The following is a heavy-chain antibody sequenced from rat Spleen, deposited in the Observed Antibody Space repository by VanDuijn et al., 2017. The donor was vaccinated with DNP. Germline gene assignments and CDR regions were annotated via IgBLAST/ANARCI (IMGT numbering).Heavy chain of an antibody. Sequence: EVQLVESGGGLVQPGRSLKLSCAASGFTFSDYNMAWVRQAPKKGLEWVATINYDGSNTYYRDSVKGRFTVSRDNARGILYLQMNSLRSEDTATYYCARMYTTDYYWYFDFWGPGTMVTVSS. D-gene: IGHD1-6*01. CDR1: GFTFSDYN. V-gene: IGHV5-7*01. CDR3: ARMYTTDYYWYFDF. J-gene: IGHJ1*01. CDR2: INYDGSNT.